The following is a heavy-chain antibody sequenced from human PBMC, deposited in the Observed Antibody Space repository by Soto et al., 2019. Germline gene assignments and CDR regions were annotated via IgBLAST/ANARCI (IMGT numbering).Heavy chain of an antibody. D-gene: IGHD3-22*01. CDR3: QYDSRVYGIDV. J-gene: IGHJ6*02. Sequence: VQLQQWGAGLLKPSETLSLTCAVYGGSFSGYYWSWIRQPPGKGLEWIGEINHSGSTNYNPSLKSRVTISVDTSKNQFSLNLSSVTAADAAVYYCQYDSRVYGIDVWCQGTTVTVSS. CDR1: GGSFSGYY. V-gene: IGHV4-34*01. CDR2: INHSGST.